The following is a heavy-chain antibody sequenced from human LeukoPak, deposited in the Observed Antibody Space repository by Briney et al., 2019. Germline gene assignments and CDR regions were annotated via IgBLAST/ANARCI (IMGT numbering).Heavy chain of an antibody. D-gene: IGHD1-26*01. J-gene: IGHJ4*02. CDR2: IRYDGSNK. CDR3: AKAGSYGSSPFDY. CDR1: GFTFSSYG. Sequence: GGSLRFSCAASGFTFSSYGMHWVRQAPGKGLEWVAFIRYDGSNKYYADSVKGRFTISRDNSKNTLYLQMNSLRAEDTAVYYCAKAGSYGSSPFDYWGQGTLVTVSS. V-gene: IGHV3-30*02.